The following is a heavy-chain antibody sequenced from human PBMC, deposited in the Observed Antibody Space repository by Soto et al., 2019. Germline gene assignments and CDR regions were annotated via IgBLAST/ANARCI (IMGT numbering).Heavy chain of an antibody. CDR2: IIPIFGTA. Sequence: ASVKVSCKASGGTFSSYAISWVRQAPGQGLEWMGGIIPIFGTANYAQKFQGRVTITADESTSTAYMELSSLRSEDTAVYYCARDRDIVLVPGNPPAFDYWGQGTLVTVSS. CDR1: GGTFSSYA. J-gene: IGHJ4*02. D-gene: IGHD2-2*01. V-gene: IGHV1-69*13. CDR3: ARDRDIVLVPGNPPAFDY.